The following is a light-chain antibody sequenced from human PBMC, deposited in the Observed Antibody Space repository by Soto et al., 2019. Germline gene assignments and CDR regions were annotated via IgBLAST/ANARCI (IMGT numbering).Light chain of an antibody. V-gene: IGLV1-44*01. CDR2: SDD. Sequence: QSVLTQPPSASGTPGQRVTISCSGSSSNIGSNAVSWYQHFPGTAPKVLIYSDDQRPSGVPDRFSGSKSGTSASLAISGLQAEDEADYFCAAWGDSLNTWVFGGGTNHRP. CDR1: SSNIGSNA. CDR3: AAWGDSLNTWV. J-gene: IGLJ3*02.